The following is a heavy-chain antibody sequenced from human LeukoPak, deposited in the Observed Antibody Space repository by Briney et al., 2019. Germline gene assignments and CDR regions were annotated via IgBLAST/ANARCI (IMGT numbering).Heavy chain of an antibody. CDR3: ARGGGDSSSPDFDY. J-gene: IGHJ4*02. CDR2: ISYDGSNK. Sequence: PGGSLRLSCAASGFTFSSYAMHWVRQAPGKGLEWVAVISYDGSNKYYADSVKGRFTISRDNSKNTLYLQMNSLRAEDTAVYYCARGGGDSSSPDFDYWGQGTLVTVSS. CDR1: GFTFSSYA. V-gene: IGHV3-30*01. D-gene: IGHD6-6*01.